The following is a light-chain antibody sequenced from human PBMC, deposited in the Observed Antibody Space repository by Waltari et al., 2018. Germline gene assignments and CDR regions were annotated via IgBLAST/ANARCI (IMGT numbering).Light chain of an antibody. CDR3: QQYNNWPRT. CDR1: QSISIH. J-gene: IGKJ1*01. CDR2: GAS. V-gene: IGKV3-15*01. Sequence: ILMTQPPATLSVSPGERATLSCRASQSISIHLAWYQQKPGQAPRLLIYGASTRATGIPARFSGSGSETEFTLTISSLQSEDFAIYYCQQYNNWPRTFGQGTKVEIK.